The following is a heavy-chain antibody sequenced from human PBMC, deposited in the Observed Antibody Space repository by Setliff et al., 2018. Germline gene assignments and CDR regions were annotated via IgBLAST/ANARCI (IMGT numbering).Heavy chain of an antibody. CDR1: GGSISSYY. Sequence: SETLSLICTVSGGSISSYYWSWIRQPAGKGLEWIGHIYIGGSANYNPSLKGRVTMSIDTSKNQFSLKLNSVTAAVMAVYYCARAQWLGPPGYYYMAIWAKGTTVAVSS. V-gene: IGHV4-4*07. CDR2: IYIGGSA. CDR3: ARAQWLGPPGYYYMAI. J-gene: IGHJ6*03. D-gene: IGHD6-19*01.